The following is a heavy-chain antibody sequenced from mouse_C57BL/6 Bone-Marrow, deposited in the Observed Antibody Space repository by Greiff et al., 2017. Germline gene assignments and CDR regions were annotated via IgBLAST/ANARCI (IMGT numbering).Heavy chain of an antibody. Sequence: QVTLKVSGPGILQSSQTLSLTCSFSGFSLSTSGMGVSWIRQPSGKGLEWLAHIYWDDDKRYNPSLKNRLTISKDTSRNQVFLKSTSVDTADTATYCCARRPLITTVVGRYFDGWGTGTTVTGSS. J-gene: IGHJ1*03. CDR2: IYWDDDK. CDR1: GFSLSTSGMG. CDR3: ARRPLITTVVGRYFDG. D-gene: IGHD1-1*01. V-gene: IGHV8-12*01.